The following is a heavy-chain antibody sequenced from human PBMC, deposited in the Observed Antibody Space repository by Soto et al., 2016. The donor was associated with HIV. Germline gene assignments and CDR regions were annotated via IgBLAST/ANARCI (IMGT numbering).Heavy chain of an antibody. CDR2: TIPIFRTT. CDR3: ARHQVTASHGDYFYMDV. CDR1: GGPFSKYG. V-gene: IGHV1-69*12. J-gene: IGHJ6*03. Sequence: QVQLVQSGAEVKKPGSSLKVSCKASGGPFSKYGISWVRQAPGQGLDWMGGTIPIFRTTNYAQKFQGRVTITADESTNTTYLELTSLRSDDTAVYYCARHQVTASHGDYFYMDVWGEGTTVTVSS. D-gene: IGHD2-21*02.